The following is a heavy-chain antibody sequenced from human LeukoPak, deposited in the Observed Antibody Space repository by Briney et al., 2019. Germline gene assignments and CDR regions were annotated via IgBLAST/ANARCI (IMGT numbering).Heavy chain of an antibody. V-gene: IGHV1-2*06. CDR2: INPNSGGT. J-gene: IGHJ6*03. CDR3: ARDRRVAVAGNYYYYYMDV. D-gene: IGHD6-19*01. Sequence: APVKVSCKASGYTFTGYYMHWVRQAPGQGLEWMGRINPNSGGTNYAQKFQGRVTMTRDTSISTAYMELSRLRSDDTAVYYCARDRRVAVAGNYYYYYMDVWGKGTTVTVSS. CDR1: GYTFTGYY.